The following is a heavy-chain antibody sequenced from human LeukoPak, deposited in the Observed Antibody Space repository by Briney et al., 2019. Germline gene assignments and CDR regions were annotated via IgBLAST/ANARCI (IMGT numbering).Heavy chain of an antibody. V-gene: IGHV3-66*01. D-gene: IGHD3-10*01. Sequence: GGSLRLSCAASGFTVSSNYMSWVRQAPGKGLEWVSVIYSGGSTYYADSVKGRFTISRDNSKNTLYLQMNSLRAEDTAVYYCARVALLWFGEFTYWGQGTLVTVSS. CDR3: ARVALLWFGEFTY. J-gene: IGHJ4*02. CDR2: IYSGGST. CDR1: GFTVSSNY.